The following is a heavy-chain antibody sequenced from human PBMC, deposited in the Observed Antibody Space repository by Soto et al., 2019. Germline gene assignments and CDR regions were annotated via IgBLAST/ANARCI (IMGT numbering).Heavy chain of an antibody. CDR3: ARERTTLGPFDY. CDR2: VFYGGAT. V-gene: IGHV4-59*01. CDR1: GASISNYY. J-gene: IGHJ4*02. Sequence: QVQLQESGPGLVKPSETLSLTCAVSGASISNYYWSWLRQPTGKELEFIGYVFYGGATNYNPSLKGRVTISIDSSKNQCSRTLSSVTAADTAVYYCARERTTLGPFDYWGQGTLVTVSS. D-gene: IGHD4-17*01.